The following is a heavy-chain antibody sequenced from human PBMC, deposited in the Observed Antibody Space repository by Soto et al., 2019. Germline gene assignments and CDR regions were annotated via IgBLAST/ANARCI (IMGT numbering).Heavy chain of an antibody. CDR1: GFTFSSYW. V-gene: IGHV3-7*01. Sequence: GGSLRLSCAASGFTFSSYWMSWVRQAPGKGLEWVANIKQDGSEKYYVDSVKGRFTISRDNAKNSLYLQMNSLRAEDTAVYYCARGSYDFWSGSQSWFDPWGQGTLVTVSS. J-gene: IGHJ5*02. CDR2: IKQDGSEK. D-gene: IGHD3-3*01. CDR3: ARGSYDFWSGSQSWFDP.